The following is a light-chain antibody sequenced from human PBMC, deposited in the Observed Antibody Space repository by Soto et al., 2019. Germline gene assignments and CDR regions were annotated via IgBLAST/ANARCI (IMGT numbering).Light chain of an antibody. Sequence: QSALTQPASVSGSPGQSITISCTGTSTDIGGYTYASWYQQHPGKVPKLMIYEVDNRPSGVSNRFSGSKSGSTASLTISGLQAEDEADYFCSSYSRTTTRVVFGGGTKVTVL. CDR3: SSYSRTTTRVV. CDR1: STDIGGYTY. CDR2: EVD. J-gene: IGLJ2*01. V-gene: IGLV2-14*01.